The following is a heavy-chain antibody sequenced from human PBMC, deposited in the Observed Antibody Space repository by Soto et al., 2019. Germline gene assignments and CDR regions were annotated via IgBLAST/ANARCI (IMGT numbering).Heavy chain of an antibody. CDR3: ARGRQMILDWLLPRRWFEP. CDR1: GGSFSGYY. V-gene: IGHV4-34*01. J-gene: IGHJ5*02. D-gene: IGHD3-9*01. CDR2: INHSGST. Sequence: SETLSLTCAVYGGSFSGYYWSWIRQPPGKGLEWIGEINHSGSTNYNPSLKSRVTISVDTSKNQFSLKLSSVTAADTAVYYCARGRQMILDWLLPRRWFEPWGQGTLVTVTS.